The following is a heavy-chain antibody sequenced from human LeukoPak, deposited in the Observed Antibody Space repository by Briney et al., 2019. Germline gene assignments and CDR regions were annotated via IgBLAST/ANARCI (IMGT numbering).Heavy chain of an antibody. CDR3: AREFVVVPAALMNWFDP. CDR2: IYSGGST. CDR1: GFTVGSNY. J-gene: IGHJ5*02. D-gene: IGHD2-2*01. V-gene: IGHV3-66*02. Sequence: PGGTLRLSCAASGFTVGSNYMSWVRQAPGKGLEWVSVIYSGGSTYYADSVKGRFAISRDNSKNTLYLQMNSLRAEDTAAYYCAREFVVVPAALMNWFDPWGQGTLVTVSS.